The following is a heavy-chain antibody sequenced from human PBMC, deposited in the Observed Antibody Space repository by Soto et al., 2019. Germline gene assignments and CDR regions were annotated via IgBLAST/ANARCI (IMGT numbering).Heavy chain of an antibody. CDR3: ARMVEVPAASTGFDP. CDR2: INAGNGNT. V-gene: IGHV1-3*01. J-gene: IGHJ5*02. Sequence: QVQLVQSGAEVKKPGASVKVSCKASGYTFTSYAMHWVRQAPGQRLEWMGWINAGNGNTKYSQKFQGRVTITRDTSASPAYMELSSLRSEDTDVYYCARMVEVPAASTGFDPWGQGTLVTVSS. CDR1: GYTFTSYA. D-gene: IGHD2-2*01.